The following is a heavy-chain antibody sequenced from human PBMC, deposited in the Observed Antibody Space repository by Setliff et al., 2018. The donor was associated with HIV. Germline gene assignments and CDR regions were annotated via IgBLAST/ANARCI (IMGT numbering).Heavy chain of an antibody. Sequence: VASVMVSCKASGYTFTGYYIHWVRQAPGQGLEWMGRIYPSSGGTNFAQKFRGRVTMTRDTSISTAYMELSRLTSDDTAMYYCARGTTVVMGDDVDNYHYSYLDVWGKGTTVTVSS. CDR1: GYTFTGYY. CDR2: IYPSSGGT. D-gene: IGHD4-17*01. CDR3: ARGTTVVMGDDVDNYHYSYLDV. J-gene: IGHJ6*03. V-gene: IGHV1-2*06.